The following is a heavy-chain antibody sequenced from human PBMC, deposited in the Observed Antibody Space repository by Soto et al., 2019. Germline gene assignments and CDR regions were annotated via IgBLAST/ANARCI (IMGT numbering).Heavy chain of an antibody. D-gene: IGHD4-17*01. J-gene: IGHJ4*02. CDR3: ARQPMVTTTRRFFDS. V-gene: IGHV4-30-4*01. CDR1: GSSISDEYH. CDR2: ISYTGTT. Sequence: PSETLSLTCTVSGSSISDEYHWTWIRQSPAKGLEWIGYISYTGTTYYNPSLKSRVTISGDTSKNQFSLRMASVTAADTAVYYCARQPMVTTTRRFFDSWGQGSLVTVSS.